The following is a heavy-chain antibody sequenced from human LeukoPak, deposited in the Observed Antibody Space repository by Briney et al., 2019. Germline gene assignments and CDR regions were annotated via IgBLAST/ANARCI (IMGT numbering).Heavy chain of an antibody. Sequence: GGSLRLSCAGSGFTFSSYSMNWVRQAPGKGLEWVSSISSSSSYVYYADSVKGRFTISRDSAKNSLYLQMNSLRAEDTAVYYCARFSDFYDFWSGPTSYGMDVWGQGTTVTVSS. D-gene: IGHD3-3*01. J-gene: IGHJ6*02. CDR1: GFTFSSYS. CDR2: ISSSSSYV. V-gene: IGHV3-21*01. CDR3: ARFSDFYDFWSGPTSYGMDV.